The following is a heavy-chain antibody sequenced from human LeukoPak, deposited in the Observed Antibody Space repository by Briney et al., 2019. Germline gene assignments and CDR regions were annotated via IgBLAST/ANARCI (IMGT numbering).Heavy chain of an antibody. D-gene: IGHD3-10*01. Sequence: SETLSLTCTVSGGSISSGDYYWSWIRQPPGKGLEWIEYIYYSGSTYYNPSLKSRVTISVDTSKNQFSLKLSSVTAADTAVYYCARGFSGGSGSYWGDAFDIWGQGTMVTVSS. CDR1: GGSISSGDYY. CDR2: IYYSGST. J-gene: IGHJ3*02. CDR3: ARGFSGGSGSYWGDAFDI. V-gene: IGHV4-30-4*01.